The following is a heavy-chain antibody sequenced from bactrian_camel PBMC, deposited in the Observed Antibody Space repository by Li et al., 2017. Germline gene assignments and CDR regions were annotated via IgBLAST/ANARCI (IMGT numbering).Heavy chain of an antibody. Sequence: HVQLVESGGGLVQNGGSLKLSCAGSRFRSEDNWISWVRQAPGKGLEWVSSIATDDGRTNYANFVKGRFTISKDNTKEMVYLQMNSLKSEDTALYHCARLRVSGSCGQGTQVTVS. V-gene: IGHV3S1*01. J-gene: IGHJ4*01. CDR3: ARLRVSGS. CDR2: IATDDGRT. D-gene: IGHD3*01. CDR1: RFRSEDNW.